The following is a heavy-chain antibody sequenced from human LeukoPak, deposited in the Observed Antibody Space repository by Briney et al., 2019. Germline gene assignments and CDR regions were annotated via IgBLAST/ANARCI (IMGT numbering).Heavy chain of an antibody. CDR3: ARDKSSGYGMDV. CDR2: MYSGGSE. J-gene: IGHJ6*02. CDR1: GVTVSRKY. Sequence: GSLRLSCAASGVTVSRKYMSWVRQAPGKGLEWVSVMYSGGSEYYADSVKGRFTISRDSSKNTLYLQMNSLRAEDTAVYYCARDKSSGYGMDVWGQGTTVTVSS. D-gene: IGHD3-22*01. V-gene: IGHV3-53*01.